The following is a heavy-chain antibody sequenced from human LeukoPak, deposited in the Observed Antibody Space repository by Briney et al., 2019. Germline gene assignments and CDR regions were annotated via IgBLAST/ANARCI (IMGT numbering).Heavy chain of an antibody. D-gene: IGHD3-10*01. CDR1: GFTFSSYS. J-gene: IGHJ6*02. Sequence: GGSLRLSCAASGFTFSSYSMNWVRQAPGKGLEWVSYISSSSSTIYYADSVKGRFTISRDNAKNSLYLQMNSLRAEDTAVYYCARVMDSYGSDYYYYGMDVWGQGTTVTVSS. CDR2: ISSSSSTI. CDR3: ARVMDSYGSDYYYYGMDV. V-gene: IGHV3-48*01.